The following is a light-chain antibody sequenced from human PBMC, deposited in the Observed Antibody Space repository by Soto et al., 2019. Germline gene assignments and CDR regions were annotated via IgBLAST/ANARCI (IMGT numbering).Light chain of an antibody. CDR2: EVS. J-gene: IGLJ2*01. CDR3: TSHTTSSAVL. Sequence: QSVLTQPASVSGAPGQSITISCTGTSSDVGNYDYVSWYQQHPGNAPKLMIYEVSTRPSGVSIRFSGAKYGNAASLTISGLQAEDEADYYCTSHTTSSAVLFGGGTKLTVL. CDR1: SSDVGNYDY. V-gene: IGLV2-14*03.